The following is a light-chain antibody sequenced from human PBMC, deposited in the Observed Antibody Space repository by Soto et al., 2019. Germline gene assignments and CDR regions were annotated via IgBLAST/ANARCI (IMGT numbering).Light chain of an antibody. CDR1: SSDVGGYKY. Sequence: QSALTQPPSASGSPGQSVTIPCTGTSSDVGGYKYVSWYQQHPGKAPKLMIYEVSKRPSGVPDRFSGSKSGNTASLTVSGLQAEDEADYYCSSYAGSNNWVFGGGTKVTVL. V-gene: IGLV2-8*01. J-gene: IGLJ3*02. CDR3: SSYAGSNNWV. CDR2: EVS.